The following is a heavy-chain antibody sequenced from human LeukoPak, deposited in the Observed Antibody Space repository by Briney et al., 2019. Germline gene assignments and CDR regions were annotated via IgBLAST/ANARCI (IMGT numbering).Heavy chain of an antibody. CDR2: ISGSGGST. D-gene: IGHD3-16*02. J-gene: IGHJ4*02. CDR1: GFTFSSYA. CDR3: AKASGYDYVWGSYLHFDY. V-gene: IGHV3-23*01. Sequence: PGGSLRLSCAASGFTFSSYAMSWVRQAPGKGLEWVSAISGSGGSTYYADSVKGRFTISRDNSKNTLYLQMNSLRAEDTAVYYCAKASGYDYVWGSYLHFDYWGQGTLVTVSS.